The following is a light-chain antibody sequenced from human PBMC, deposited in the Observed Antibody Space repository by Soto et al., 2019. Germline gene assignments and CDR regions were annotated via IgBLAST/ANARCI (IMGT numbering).Light chain of an antibody. J-gene: IGKJ4*01. V-gene: IGKV3-20*01. CDR1: QSVGRNF. CDR2: GAS. Sequence: EIVLTQSPGTLSLSPGESTTLSCRASQSVGRNFLAWYQQKPGRAPRLLIHGASYRATGVPDRFSGSGSETDFTLTISRLDPEYFAVYYCHQYAASPLTFGGGTKVEIK. CDR3: HQYAASPLT.